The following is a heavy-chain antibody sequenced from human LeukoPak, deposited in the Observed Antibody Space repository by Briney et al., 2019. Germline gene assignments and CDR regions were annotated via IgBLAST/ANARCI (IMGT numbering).Heavy chain of an antibody. V-gene: IGHV3-7*01. D-gene: IGHD5-12*01. J-gene: IGHJ4*02. CDR1: GFAFSDYW. CDR2: INQDGSKE. Sequence: GGSLRLSCAASGFAFSDYWMTWVRQAPGKGLEWVSHINQDGSKEHYMDSVKARFTISRDNAKNSLSLQMNSLRAEDTAVYYCVRDGGVSGYDLLDWWGQGTLVTVSS. CDR3: VRDGGVSGYDLLDW.